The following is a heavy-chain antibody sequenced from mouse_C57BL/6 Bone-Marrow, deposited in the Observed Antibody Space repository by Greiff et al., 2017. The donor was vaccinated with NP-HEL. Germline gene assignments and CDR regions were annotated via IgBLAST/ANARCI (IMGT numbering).Heavy chain of an antibody. Sequence: EVQLLESVAELVRPGASVKLSCTASGFNIKNTYMHWVKQRPEQGLEWLGRIDPANGTTKYAPKFPGKATITADTSSNTAYLQVGSLTSEDTAIYYCAHLRFAYWGKGTLVTVSA. CDR1: GFNIKNTY. J-gene: IGHJ3*01. CDR3: AHLRFAY. CDR2: IDPANGTT. V-gene: IGHV14-3*01.